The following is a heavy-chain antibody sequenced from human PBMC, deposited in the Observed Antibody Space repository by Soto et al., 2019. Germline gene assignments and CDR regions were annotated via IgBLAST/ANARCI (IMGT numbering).Heavy chain of an antibody. J-gene: IGHJ6*02. CDR3: ARISYYAMDV. CDR2: ISYDGSNK. V-gene: IGHV3-33*05. CDR1: GFTFNTYG. Sequence: PGGSLRLSCAASGFTFNTYGFHWVRQAPGKGLEWVAVISYDGSNKYYADSVKGRFTISRDNSKNTLYLQMNSLTAEDTAVYCCARISYYAMDVWGQGTTVTVSS.